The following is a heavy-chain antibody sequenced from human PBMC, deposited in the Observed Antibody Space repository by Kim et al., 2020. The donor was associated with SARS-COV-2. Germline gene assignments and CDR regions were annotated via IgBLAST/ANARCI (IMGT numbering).Heavy chain of an antibody. CDR1: GGSISSYY. V-gene: IGHV4-59*13. Sequence: SETLSLTCTVSGGSISSYYWSWIRQPPGKGLEWIGYIYYSGSTNYNPSLKSRVTISVDTSKNQFSLKLSSVTAADTAVYYCARASAAFWCGYYTVGVWFDPLGQGTLVTVSS. J-gene: IGHJ5*02. D-gene: IGHD3-3*01. CDR3: ARASAAFWCGYYTVGVWFDP. CDR2: IYYSGST.